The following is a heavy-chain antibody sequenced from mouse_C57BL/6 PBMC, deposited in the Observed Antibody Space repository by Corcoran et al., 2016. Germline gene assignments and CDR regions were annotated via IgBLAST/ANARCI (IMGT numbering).Heavy chain of an antibody. V-gene: IGHV3-6*01. D-gene: IGHD1-1*01. Sequence: DVQLQESGPGLVKPSQSLSLTCSVTGYSITSGYYWNWTRQFPGHKLEWMGYISYDGSTNYNPSLKNRISITRDTSKNQFFLKLNSVTTEDTATYYCAREGDGSSYDWYFDVWGTGTTVTVSS. CDR1: GYSITSGYY. CDR3: AREGDGSSYDWYFDV. J-gene: IGHJ1*03. CDR2: ISYDGST.